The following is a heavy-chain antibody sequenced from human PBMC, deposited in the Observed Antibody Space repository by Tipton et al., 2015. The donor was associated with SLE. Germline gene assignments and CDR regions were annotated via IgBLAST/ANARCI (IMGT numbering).Heavy chain of an antibody. V-gene: IGHV3-11*01. CDR3: ATEAAPYYFDY. J-gene: IGHJ4*02. CDR1: GFTFSDYY. D-gene: IGHD6-13*01. CDR2: ISNSGNTI. Sequence: SLRLSCAASGFTFSDYYMSWIRQAPGKGLEWVSYISNSGNTIYYADSVKGRFTISRDNAKNSLYLQMNSLRAEDTAEYYCATEAAPYYFDYCLQGTLVTVSS.